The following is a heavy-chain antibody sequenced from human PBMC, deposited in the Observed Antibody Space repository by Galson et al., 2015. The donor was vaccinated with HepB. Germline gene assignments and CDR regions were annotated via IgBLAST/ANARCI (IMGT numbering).Heavy chain of an antibody. Sequence: SLRLSCAASGFTFSSYSMNWVRQAPGKGLEWVSSISSSSSYIYYADSVKGRFTISRDNAKNSLYLQMNSLRAEDTAVYYCARDGGSYLLLSYFDYWGQGTLVTVSS. D-gene: IGHD1-26*01. J-gene: IGHJ4*02. CDR2: ISSSSSYI. V-gene: IGHV3-21*01. CDR1: GFTFSSYS. CDR3: ARDGGSYLLLSYFDY.